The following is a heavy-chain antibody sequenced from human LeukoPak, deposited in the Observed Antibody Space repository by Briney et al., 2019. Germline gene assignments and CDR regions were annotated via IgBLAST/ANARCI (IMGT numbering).Heavy chain of an antibody. D-gene: IGHD6-19*01. V-gene: IGHV3-33*01. CDR3: AREQWLTRGCIDY. J-gene: IGHJ4*02. CDR1: GFTFSSYG. CDR2: IWYDGSNK. Sequence: GRSLRLSCAASGFTFSSYGMHWVRQAPGKGLEWVAVIWYDGSNKYYADSVKGRFTISRDNSKNTLYLQMNSLRAEDTAVYYCAREQWLTRGCIDYWGQGTLVTVSS.